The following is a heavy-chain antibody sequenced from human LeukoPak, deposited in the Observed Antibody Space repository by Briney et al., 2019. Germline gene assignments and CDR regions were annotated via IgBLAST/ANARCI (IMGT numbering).Heavy chain of an antibody. Sequence: PSETLSLTCAVYGRSLSGFYWSWIRQPPGKGLEWIGEINHSGSTNYNPSLKSRITISVDTSKNQFSLKLSSVTAADTAVYYCARRCSSIGCYNYWGQGTLVTVSS. D-gene: IGHD2-2*02. CDR1: GRSLSGFY. J-gene: IGHJ4*02. CDR2: INHSGST. CDR3: ARRCSSIGCYNY. V-gene: IGHV4-34*01.